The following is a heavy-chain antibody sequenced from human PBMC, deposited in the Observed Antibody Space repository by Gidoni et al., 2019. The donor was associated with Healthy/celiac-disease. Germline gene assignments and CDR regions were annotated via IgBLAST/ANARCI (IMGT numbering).Heavy chain of an antibody. D-gene: IGHD2-2*01. V-gene: IGHV1-69*02. Sequence: QDQLVQSGAEVKKPGSAVKASCKASGGTFSSYTISWVQQAPGHGVEWMGRIIPILGIANFEQKFQGRVTMSADKSTSPAYMELSRLRSEDTAVYYCARSSLVRNWFGPWGQGTLVTVSS. J-gene: IGHJ5*02. CDR1: GGTFSSYT. CDR3: ARSSLVRNWFGP. CDR2: IIPILGIA.